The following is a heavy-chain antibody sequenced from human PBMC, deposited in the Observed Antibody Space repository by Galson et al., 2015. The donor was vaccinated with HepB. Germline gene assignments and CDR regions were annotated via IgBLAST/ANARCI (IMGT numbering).Heavy chain of an antibody. V-gene: IGHV3-74*01. CDR1: GFTFSSYW. D-gene: IGHD5-24*01. CDR2: INDDGSST. CDR3: ARRGQLIHLGAFDV. J-gene: IGHJ3*01. Sequence: SLRLSCAASGFTFSSYWMHWVRQVPGKGLVWVSRINDDGSSTKYADSVRGRFTISRGNAKNTLYLQMNSLRAEDTAVYYCARRGQLIHLGAFDVWGQGTMVTVSS.